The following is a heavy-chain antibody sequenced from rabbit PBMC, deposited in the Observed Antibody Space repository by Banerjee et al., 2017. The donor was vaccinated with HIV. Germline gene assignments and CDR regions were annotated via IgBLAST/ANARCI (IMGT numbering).Heavy chain of an antibody. D-gene: IGHD7-1*01. J-gene: IGHJ2*01. Sequence: QEQLEESGGDLVKPEGSLTLTCTASRFSFSNKYVMCWVRQAPGKGLEWIACINTSSGNIVYASWAKGRFTISKTSSTTVTLQMTSLTVADTATYFCARGGGGYAGYGHGDDAFDPWGPGTLVTVS. CDR2: INTSSGNI. CDR1: RFSFSNKYV. V-gene: IGHV1S45*01. CDR3: ARGGGGYAGYGHGDDAFDP.